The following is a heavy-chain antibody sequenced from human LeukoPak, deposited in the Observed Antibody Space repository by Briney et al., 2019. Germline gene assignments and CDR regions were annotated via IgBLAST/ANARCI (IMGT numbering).Heavy chain of an antibody. V-gene: IGHV4-38-2*02. CDR3: ARGDCSSTICYSPMDV. D-gene: IGHD2-2*01. J-gene: IGHJ6*03. CDR1: GYSISTGYY. CDR2: IYRSGST. Sequence: SETLSLTCTVSGYSISTGYYWVWIRQSPGKGLEWIGSIYRSGSTNYNPSLKSRVTISVDTSNNQFSLKVSSVTAADTAVYYCARGDCSSTICYSPMDVWGKGTTVTVSS.